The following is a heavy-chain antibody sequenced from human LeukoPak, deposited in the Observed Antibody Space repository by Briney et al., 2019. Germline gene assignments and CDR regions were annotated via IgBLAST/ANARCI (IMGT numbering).Heavy chain of an antibody. CDR2: FGYSNSYI. CDR1: GFSFSSYS. CDR3: ARTSSSSFFYDS. D-gene: IGHD6-6*01. V-gene: IGHV3-21*01. J-gene: IGHJ4*02. Sequence: GGSLRLSCEASGFSFSSYSMNWVRQAPGKGLEWVSSFGYSNSYIYYADSVKGRFTVSRDNAKNSLYLQMNSLSAEDTAVYYCARTSSSSFFYDSWGQGTLVTVSS.